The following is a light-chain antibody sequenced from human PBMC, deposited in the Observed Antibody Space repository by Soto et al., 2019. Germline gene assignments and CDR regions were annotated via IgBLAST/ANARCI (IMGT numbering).Light chain of an antibody. CDR3: QQYGSSPRT. CDR1: QSVSSSY. V-gene: IGKV3-20*01. Sequence: EIVLTQSPGTLSLSPGERATLSCRASQSVSSSYLAWYQQKLGQAPRLLMYRASSRATGIPDRFSGSGSGTDFTLTISRLEPEDFAVYYCQQYGSSPRTFGQGTKVEIK. J-gene: IGKJ1*01. CDR2: RAS.